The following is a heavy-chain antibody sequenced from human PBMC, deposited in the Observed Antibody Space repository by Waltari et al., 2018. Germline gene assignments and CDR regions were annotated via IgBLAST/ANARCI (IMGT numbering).Heavy chain of an antibody. Sequence: EVQLLESGGVLVQPGGSLRLSCAASGFTFNSYDMSWVRQAPGKGLEWVSSISGSGGSTFYADPVKGRFTISRDNSKNTLHLQMNSLRVEDTAVYYCAKDLDSDSWSTWGHWGQGTLVTVSS. J-gene: IGHJ4*02. CDR3: AKDLDSDSWSTWGH. V-gene: IGHV3-23*01. CDR2: ISGSGGST. D-gene: IGHD6-13*01. CDR1: GFTFNSYD.